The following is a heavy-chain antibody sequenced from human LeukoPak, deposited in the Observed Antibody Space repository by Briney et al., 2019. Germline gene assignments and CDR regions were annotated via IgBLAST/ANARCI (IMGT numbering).Heavy chain of an antibody. CDR3: ARDAGHQLSRRNYYAMDV. Sequence: PSETLSLTCAVSGYSISSSNWWGWIRQPPGKGLEWIGYVYSTGTTYNNPSLKSRVTMSIDTSKNQFSMKLRSVTALDTAMYYCARDAGHQLSRRNYYAMDVWGQGTTVTVSS. V-gene: IGHV4-28*03. D-gene: IGHD2-2*01. CDR2: VYSTGTT. CDR1: GYSISSSNW. J-gene: IGHJ6*02.